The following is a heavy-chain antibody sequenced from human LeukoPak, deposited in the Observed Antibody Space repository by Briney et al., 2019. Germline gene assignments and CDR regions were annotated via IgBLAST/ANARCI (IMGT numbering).Heavy chain of an antibody. CDR2: ISSSGSTI. V-gene: IGHV3-48*03. CDR3: ARSKTSGYKDYFDY. J-gene: IGHJ4*02. Sequence: GGSLRLSCAASGFTFSSYEMNWVRQAPGKGLDWVSYISSSGSTIYYADSVKGRFTISRDNAKNSLYLQMNSLRAEDTAVYYCARSKTSGYKDYFDYWGQGTLVTVSS. D-gene: IGHD5-12*01. CDR1: GFTFSSYE.